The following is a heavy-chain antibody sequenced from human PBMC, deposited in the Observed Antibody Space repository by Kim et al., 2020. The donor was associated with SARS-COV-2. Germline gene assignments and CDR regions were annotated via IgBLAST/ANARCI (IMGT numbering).Heavy chain of an antibody. Sequence: GGSLRLSCAASGFTFSSYWMSWVRQAPGKGLEWVASIKQDGSEKFYVDSVKGRFTISRDNAKNSLYLQMDSLRAEATAVYYCARDGSYYRHWGQGTLVTVSS. D-gene: IGHD1-26*01. V-gene: IGHV3-7*03. CDR2: IKQDGSEK. CDR3: ARDGSYYRH. CDR1: GFTFSSYW. J-gene: IGHJ1*01.